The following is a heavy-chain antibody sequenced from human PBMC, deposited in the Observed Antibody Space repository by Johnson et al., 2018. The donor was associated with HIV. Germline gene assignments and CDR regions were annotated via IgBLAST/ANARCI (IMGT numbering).Heavy chain of an antibody. CDR1: GFTFSSYG. D-gene: IGHD6-13*01. J-gene: IGHJ3*02. V-gene: IGHV3-30*02. CDR3: ARDGGIAATDAFDI. CDR2: IRYDGSNK. Sequence: QEQLVESGGGVVQPGGSLRLSCAASGFTFSSYGMHWVRQAPGKGLEWVAFIRYDGSNKYYADSVKGRFTISRDNSKNTLYLQMNSLRAEDTAVYYCARDGGIAATDAFDIWGQGTMVTVSS.